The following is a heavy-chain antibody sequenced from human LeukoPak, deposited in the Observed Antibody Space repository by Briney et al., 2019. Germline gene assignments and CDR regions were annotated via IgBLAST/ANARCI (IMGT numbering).Heavy chain of an antibody. CDR3: ARQDYGGYGLHTDY. CDR2: ISPIFGTA. CDR1: GGTFSSYA. V-gene: IGHV1-69*06. Sequence: EASVKVSCKASGGTFSSYAISWVRQAPGQGLEWMGGISPIFGTANYAQKFQGRVTINPDTSTSTAYMELSSLRAEDTAVYYWARQDYGGYGLHTDYWGQGTLVTVSS. D-gene: IGHD5-12*01. J-gene: IGHJ4*02.